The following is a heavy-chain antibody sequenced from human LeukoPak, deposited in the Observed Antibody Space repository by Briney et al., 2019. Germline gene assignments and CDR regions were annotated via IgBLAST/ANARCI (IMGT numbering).Heavy chain of an antibody. CDR2: IYYSGST. J-gene: IGHJ4*02. Sequence: PXKGLEWXGYIYYSGSTYYNPSLKSRVTISVDTSKNQFSLKLSSVTAADTAVYYCARVVRRYYDSSGYYFDYWGQGTLVTVSS. V-gene: IGHV4-31*02. CDR3: ARVVRRYYDSSGYYFDY. D-gene: IGHD3-22*01.